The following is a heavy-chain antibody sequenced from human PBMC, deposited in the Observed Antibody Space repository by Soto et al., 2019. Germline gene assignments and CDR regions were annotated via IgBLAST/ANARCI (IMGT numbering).Heavy chain of an antibody. Sequence: GGSLRLSCAASGFTLSNYAMSWFRQAPGKGLEWVGRIKSKTDGGTTDYAAPVKGRFTISRDDSKNTLYLQMNSLKTEDTAVYYCTTDPVTMIVVVPSSGWGQG. CDR3: TTDPVTMIVVVPSSG. CDR2: IKSKTDGGTT. J-gene: IGHJ4*02. D-gene: IGHD3-22*01. V-gene: IGHV3-15*01. CDR1: GFTLSNYA.